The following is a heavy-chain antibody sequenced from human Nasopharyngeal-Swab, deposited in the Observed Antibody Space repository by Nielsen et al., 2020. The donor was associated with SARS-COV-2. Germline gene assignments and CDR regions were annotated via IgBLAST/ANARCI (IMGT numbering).Heavy chain of an antibody. Sequence: GGSLRLSCTASGFTFDHYAMNWVRQAPGKGLEWVSGINWNSGSPGYADSVKGRFTISRDNAKNTLYLQMTSLRPEDTALYYCAKDMGNYYGSTRMDVWGQGTTVTVSS. CDR2: INWNSGSP. D-gene: IGHD3-10*01. V-gene: IGHV3-9*01. J-gene: IGHJ6*02. CDR1: GFTFDHYA. CDR3: AKDMGNYYGSTRMDV.